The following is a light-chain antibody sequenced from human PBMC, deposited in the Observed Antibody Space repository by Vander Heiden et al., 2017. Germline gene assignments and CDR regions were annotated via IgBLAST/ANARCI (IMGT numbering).Light chain of an antibody. CDR1: QSISSY. Sequence: DIQMTQSPSSLSASVGDRVTITCQASQSISSYLNWYQQKPGKAPKLLIYAASSLQSGVPSRFSGSGYGTDFTLTISSRQPEDFASYYCQQTDSIPTYTFGQGTKMEIK. J-gene: IGKJ2*01. V-gene: IGKV1-39*01. CDR2: AAS. CDR3: QQTDSIPTYT.